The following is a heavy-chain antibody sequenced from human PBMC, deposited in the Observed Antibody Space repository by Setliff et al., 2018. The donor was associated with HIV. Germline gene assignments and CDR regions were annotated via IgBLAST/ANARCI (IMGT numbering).Heavy chain of an antibody. CDR2: IRSKINNYAT. V-gene: IGHV3-73*01. J-gene: IGHJ4*02. D-gene: IGHD3-22*01. CDR1: GFTFSGSA. CDR3: TRGYYDSSGYYPD. Sequence: GGSLRLSCAASGFTFSGSAMHWVRQASGKGLEWVGRIRSKINNYATAYGASVKGRFTISRDDSENTAYLQMNSLKSEDTAVYYCTRGYYDSSGYYPDWGQGTLVTVSS.